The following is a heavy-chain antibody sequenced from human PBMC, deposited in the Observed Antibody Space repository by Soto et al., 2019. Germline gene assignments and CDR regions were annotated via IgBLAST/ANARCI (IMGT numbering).Heavy chain of an antibody. CDR1: GYPFTDYF. D-gene: IGHD2-21*02. CDR3: ARDLYYCGGDCPYCMDY. Sequence: ASVNVSCKTSGYPFTDYFIHWVRQAPGQWLERMWIISLSHHSTSYAQKFQGRLTVTAXXXXTXVXMXLXXLPSEDSAVYCCARDLYYCGGDCPYCMDYWG. J-gene: IGHJ6*02. V-gene: IGHV1-46*01. CDR2: ISLSHHST.